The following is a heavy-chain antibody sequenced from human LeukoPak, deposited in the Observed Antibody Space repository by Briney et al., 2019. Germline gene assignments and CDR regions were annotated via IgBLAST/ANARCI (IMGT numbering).Heavy chain of an antibody. Sequence: ETLSLTCTVSGGSISSYYWSWVRQAPGKGLEWVSAISGSGGSTYYADSVKGRFTISRDNSKNTLYLQMNSLRAEDTAVYYCAKYRIVGAIPFDYRGQGTLVTVSS. CDR2: ISGSGGST. CDR3: AKYRIVGAIPFDY. J-gene: IGHJ4*02. V-gene: IGHV3-23*01. D-gene: IGHD1-26*01. CDR1: GGSISSYY.